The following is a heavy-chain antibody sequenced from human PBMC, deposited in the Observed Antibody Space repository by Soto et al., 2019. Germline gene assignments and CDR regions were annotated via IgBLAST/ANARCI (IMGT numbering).Heavy chain of an antibody. J-gene: IGHJ3*02. V-gene: IGHV3-23*01. CDR3: AILTFGDAFDI. D-gene: IGHD3-9*01. CDR1: GFTFSGYA. CDR2: ISGSGGST. Sequence: EVQLLESGGGLVQPGGSLRRSCAASGFTFSGYAMSWVRPAPGKGLEWVSAISGSGGSTYYVDSVKGRFTIFRDNSKNTLYLQMNSLRAEDTAVYYCAILTFGDAFDIWGQGKMVTVSS.